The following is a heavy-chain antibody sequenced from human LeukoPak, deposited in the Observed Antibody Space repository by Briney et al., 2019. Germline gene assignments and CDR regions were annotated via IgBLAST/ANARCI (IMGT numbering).Heavy chain of an antibody. J-gene: IGHJ5*02. CDR1: GYTFTSYY. CDR3: ARDSARSGDYYDNFRDWFDP. CDR2: INPSGGST. V-gene: IGHV1-46*01. Sequence: RRASVKVSCKASGYTFTSYYMHWVRQAPGQGLEWMGIINPSGGSTSYAQKFQGRVTMTRDMSTSTVYMELSSLRSEDTAVYYCARDSARSGDYYDNFRDWFDPWGQGTLVTVSS. D-gene: IGHD3-22*01.